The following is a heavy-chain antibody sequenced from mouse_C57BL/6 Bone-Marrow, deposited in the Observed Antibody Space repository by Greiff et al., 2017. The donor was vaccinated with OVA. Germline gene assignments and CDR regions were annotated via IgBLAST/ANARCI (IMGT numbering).Heavy chain of an antibody. D-gene: IGHD4-1*01. J-gene: IGHJ2*01. CDR2: ISSGSSTI. CDR3: ASLGRGPYYFDY. Sequence: EVKVVESGGGLVKPGGSLKLSCAASGFTFSDYGMHWVRQAPEKGLEWVAYISSGSSTIYYADTVKGRFTISRDNAKNTLFLQMTSLRSEDTAMYYCASLGRGPYYFDYWGQGTTLTVSS. V-gene: IGHV5-17*01. CDR1: GFTFSDYG.